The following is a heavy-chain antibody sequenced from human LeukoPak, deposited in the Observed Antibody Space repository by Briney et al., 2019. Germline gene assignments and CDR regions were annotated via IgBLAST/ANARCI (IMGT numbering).Heavy chain of an antibody. D-gene: IGHD2-15*01. CDR1: GFXFNNYA. Sequence: PGRSLRLSCAASGFXFNNYAIHWVRQAPGKGLEWVAVISYDGSNQYYAGSVKGRFTISRDNSKNTLYLQMNSLRPEDTAIYYCARGFYCNGGTCGGIDYWGQGTLVTVSS. CDR2: ISYDGSNQ. J-gene: IGHJ4*02. V-gene: IGHV3-30-3*01. CDR3: ARGFYCNGGTCGGIDY.